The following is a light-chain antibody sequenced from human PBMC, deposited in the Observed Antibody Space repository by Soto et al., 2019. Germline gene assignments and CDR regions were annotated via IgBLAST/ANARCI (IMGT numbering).Light chain of an antibody. J-gene: IGKJ1*01. Sequence: DIQFTQSPSFLSASVGDRVTITCRASQGISSYLAWYQQKPGKAPKLLIYAASTLQSGVPSRFSGSGSGTDFTLTISSLQPEDFATYYCQQADTFPWTFGQGTKVDIK. V-gene: IGKV1-9*01. CDR1: QGISSY. CDR3: QQADTFPWT. CDR2: AAS.